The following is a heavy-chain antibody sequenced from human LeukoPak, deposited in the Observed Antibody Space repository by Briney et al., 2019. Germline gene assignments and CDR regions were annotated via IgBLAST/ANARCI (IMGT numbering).Heavy chain of an antibody. D-gene: IGHD6-13*01. J-gene: IGHJ6*02. Sequence: GASVKVSCKASGYTFTSYYMHWVRQAPGQGLEWMGIINPSGGSTSYAQKFQGRVTMTRDTSTSTVYMELSSLRSEDTAVYYCARGPQMEQQLVQYYCYGMDVWGQGTTVTVSS. V-gene: IGHV1-46*01. CDR2: INPSGGST. CDR1: GYTFTSYY. CDR3: ARGPQMEQQLVQYYCYGMDV.